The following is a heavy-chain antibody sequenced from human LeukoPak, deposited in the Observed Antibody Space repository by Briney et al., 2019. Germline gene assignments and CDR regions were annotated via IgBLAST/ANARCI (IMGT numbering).Heavy chain of an antibody. CDR1: GGSFSGYY. Sequence: PSETLSLTCAVYGGSFSGYYWSWIRQPPGKGLEWIGEINHSGSTNYNPSLKSRVTMSVDTSKNHFSLKLNSVTAADTAVYYCARQGGDTMVRGVIKDWFDPWGQGTLVTVSS. J-gene: IGHJ5*02. D-gene: IGHD3-10*01. V-gene: IGHV4-34*01. CDR2: INHSGST. CDR3: ARQGGDTMVRGVIKDWFDP.